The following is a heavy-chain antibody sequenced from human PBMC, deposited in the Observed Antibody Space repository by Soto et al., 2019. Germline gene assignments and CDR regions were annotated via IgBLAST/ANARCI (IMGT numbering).Heavy chain of an antibody. V-gene: IGHV3-23*01. Sequence: LRLSCAASGFTFSSYGMSWVRQAPGKGLEWVSALSSSGAGTYYADSVKGRFTISRDNSKNTLYLQMNSLRAEDTAVYYCAKDRDYYGSANYLYYDYGMDVWGQGTTVTVSS. CDR1: GFTFSSYG. D-gene: IGHD3-10*01. CDR3: AKDRDYYGSANYLYYDYGMDV. J-gene: IGHJ6*02. CDR2: LSSSGAGT.